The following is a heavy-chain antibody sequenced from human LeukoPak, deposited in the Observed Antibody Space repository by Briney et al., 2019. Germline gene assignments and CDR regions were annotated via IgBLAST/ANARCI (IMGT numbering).Heavy chain of an antibody. J-gene: IGHJ4*02. D-gene: IGHD3-22*01. CDR2: ISGSGGST. Sequence: GWALTLSLPASRCILIHYLLSWLRPAPGKGLAGVAAISGSGGSTYYAESVKGRFTISTDNSKHTLYLQMNSLRAEDTAVYYCAKNYYDSSGYYTFYYWGQGALVTVSP. CDR3: AKNYYDSSGYYTFYY. CDR1: RCILIHYL. V-gene: IGHV3-23*01.